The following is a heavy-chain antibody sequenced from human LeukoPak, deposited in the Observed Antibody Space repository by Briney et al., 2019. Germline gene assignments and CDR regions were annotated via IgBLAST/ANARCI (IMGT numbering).Heavy chain of an antibody. Sequence: EMNWVRQAPGKGLEWVSYISSSGSTIYYADSVKGRFTISRDNAKNSLYLQMNSLRAEDTAVYYCARAPGYYFDYWGQGTLVTVSS. V-gene: IGHV3-48*03. CDR3: ARAPGYYFDY. D-gene: IGHD7-27*01. CDR2: ISSSGSTI. J-gene: IGHJ4*02.